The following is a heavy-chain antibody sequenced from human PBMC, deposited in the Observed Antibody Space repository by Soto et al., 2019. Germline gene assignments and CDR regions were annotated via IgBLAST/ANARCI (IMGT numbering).Heavy chain of an antibody. V-gene: IGHV1-8*01. CDR3: ARGYEEAARGLDYCAYYMDV. CDR2: MNPNSGNT. J-gene: IGHJ6*03. D-gene: IGHD6-6*01. Sequence: QVQLVQSGAEVKKPGASVKVSCNASGYTFTSYDINWVRQATGQGLEWMGWMNPNSGNTGYAQKFQGRVTMTRNTPISTAYMELGSLRSEDTAVYYCARGYEEAARGLDYCAYYMDVWGKGTTVTVSS. CDR1: GYTFTSYD.